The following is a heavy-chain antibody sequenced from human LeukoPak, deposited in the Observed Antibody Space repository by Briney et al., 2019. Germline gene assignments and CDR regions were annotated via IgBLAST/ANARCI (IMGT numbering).Heavy chain of an antibody. V-gene: IGHV3-9*01. D-gene: IGHD6-13*01. CDR2: ISWNSGSI. Sequence: PGGSLRLSCAASGFTFGDYAMHWVRQAPGKGLEWVSGISWNSGSIGYADSVKGRFTISRDNAKNSLYLQMNSLRAEDTAVYYCARDLMGIAYRGAFYYGGQGTLVTVPS. CDR3: ARDLMGIAYRGAFYY. CDR1: GFTFGDYA. J-gene: IGHJ4*02.